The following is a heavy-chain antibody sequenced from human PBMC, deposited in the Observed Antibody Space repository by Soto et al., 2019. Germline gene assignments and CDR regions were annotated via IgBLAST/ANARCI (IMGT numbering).Heavy chain of an antibody. Sequence: PGGSLRLSCVGSGITFSNYWMNGVRQTPGKGLEWVANIKPDGSAKAYVDSVKGRFTVSRDNAKNSLYLQMNSLRAEDTAVYYRAREGVTNYTDYYFDLWGHGALVTVSS. CDR3: AREGVTNYTDYYFDL. CDR2: IKPDGSAK. V-gene: IGHV3-7*01. D-gene: IGHD4-4*01. J-gene: IGHJ4*01. CDR1: GITFSNYW.